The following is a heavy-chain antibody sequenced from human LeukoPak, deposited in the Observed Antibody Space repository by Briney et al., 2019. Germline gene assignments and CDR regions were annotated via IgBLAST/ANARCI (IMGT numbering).Heavy chain of an antibody. V-gene: IGHV1-8*01. D-gene: IGHD3-10*01. CDR1: GYTFTSYD. CDR3: ARITFVLPEYYYGSGSYGRLSGDY. Sequence: GASVKVSCKASGYTFTSYDINWVRQATGQGLEWMGWMNPNSGNTGYAQKFQGRVTITADKSTSTAYMELSSLRSEDTAVYYCARITFVLPEYYYGSGSYGRLSGDYWGQGTLVTVSS. J-gene: IGHJ4*02. CDR2: MNPNSGNT.